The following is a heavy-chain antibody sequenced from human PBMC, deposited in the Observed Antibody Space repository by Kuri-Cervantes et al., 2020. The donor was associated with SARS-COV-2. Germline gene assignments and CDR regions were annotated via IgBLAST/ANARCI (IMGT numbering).Heavy chain of an antibody. CDR3: ARVQRGYDILTGPTHYYYYMDV. J-gene: IGHJ6*03. D-gene: IGHD3-9*01. Sequence: GESLKISWVGTGFTFSCYTLNWVRQAPGQALQWVSSISGSGNYIYYEDSVKGRFTISRDNAKNSLYLQMNSLRAEDTAVYYCARVQRGYDILTGPTHYYYYMDVWGKGTTVTVSS. CDR1: GFTFSCYT. CDR2: ISGSGNYI. V-gene: IGHV3-21*01.